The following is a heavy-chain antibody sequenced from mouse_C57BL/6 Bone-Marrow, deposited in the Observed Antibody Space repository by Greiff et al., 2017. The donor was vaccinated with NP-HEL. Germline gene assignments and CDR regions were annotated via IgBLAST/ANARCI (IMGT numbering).Heavy chain of an antibody. CDR1: GYTFTDYY. D-gene: IGHD2-2*01. J-gene: IGHJ2*01. CDR3: ARWVGYDSTFDY. Sequence: VQLQQSGPELVKPGASVKISCKASGYTFTDYYMNWVKQSHGKSLEWIGDINPNNGGTSYNQKFKGKATLTVDKSSSTAYMELRSLTSEDSAVYYCARWVGYDSTFDYWGQGTTLTVSS. V-gene: IGHV1-26*01. CDR2: INPNNGGT.